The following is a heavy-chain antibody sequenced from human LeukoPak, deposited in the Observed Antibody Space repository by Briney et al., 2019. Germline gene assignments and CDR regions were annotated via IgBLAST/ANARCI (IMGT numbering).Heavy chain of an antibody. CDR3: ARHSYYGSGSFDP. V-gene: IGHV4-4*02. D-gene: IGHD3-10*01. CDR1: GGPIISGNW. J-gene: IGHJ5*02. Sequence: NPSETLSLTCAVSGGPIISGNWWSWVRQPPGKGLEWVGEIYHSGRTNYNPSLKSRVTISLDKSKNQFSLNLNSVTAADMAVYYCARHSYYGSGSFDPWGQGTLVTVSS. CDR2: IYHSGRT.